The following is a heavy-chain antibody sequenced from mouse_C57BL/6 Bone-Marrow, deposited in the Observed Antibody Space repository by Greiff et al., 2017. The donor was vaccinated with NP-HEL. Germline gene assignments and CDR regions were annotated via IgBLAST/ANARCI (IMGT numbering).Heavy chain of an antibody. CDR3: ARVYSNYFFYFDY. D-gene: IGHD2-5*01. CDR2: ISYDGSN. CDR1: GYSITSGYY. J-gene: IGHJ2*01. Sequence: EVKLMESGPGLVKPSQSLSLTCSVTGYSITSGYYWNWIRQFPGNKLEWMGYISYDGSNNYNPSLKNRISITRDTSKNQFFLKLNSVTTEDTATYYCARVYSNYFFYFDYWGQGTTLTVSS. V-gene: IGHV3-6*01.